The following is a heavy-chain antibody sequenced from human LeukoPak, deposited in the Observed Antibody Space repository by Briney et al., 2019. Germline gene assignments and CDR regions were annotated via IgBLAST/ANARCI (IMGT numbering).Heavy chain of an antibody. D-gene: IGHD4-23*01. CDR1: GGSISNYC. J-gene: IGHJ3*02. V-gene: IGHV4-59*01. Sequence: SETLSLTCTVSGGSISNYCWNWIRQPPGKGLEWIGYIHYSGVTNYNPSLKSRVTMSVDTSKIQFSLKLNSVTAADTAVYYCARDSGGTDSVFDIWGQGTVVTVSS. CDR2: IHYSGVT. CDR3: ARDSGGTDSVFDI.